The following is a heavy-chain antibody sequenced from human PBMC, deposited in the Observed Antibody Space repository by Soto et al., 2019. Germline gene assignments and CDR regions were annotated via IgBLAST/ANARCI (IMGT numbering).Heavy chain of an antibody. D-gene: IGHD2-2*01. CDR1: GYTFTSYA. CDR2: INAGNGNT. CDR3: ARAACCYESDAFDI. V-gene: IGHV1-3*01. J-gene: IGHJ3*02. Sequence: GASVKVSCKASGYTFTSYAMHWVRQAPGQRLEWMGWINAGNGNTKYSQKFQGRVTITRDTSASTAYMELSSLRSEDTAVYYCARAACCYESDAFDIWGQGTMVTVSS.